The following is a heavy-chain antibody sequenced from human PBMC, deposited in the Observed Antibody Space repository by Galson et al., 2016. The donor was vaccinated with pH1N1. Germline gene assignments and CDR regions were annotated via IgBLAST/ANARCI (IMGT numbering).Heavy chain of an antibody. CDR3: AKLSSTSGWYNGWYFDL. J-gene: IGHJ2*01. Sequence: SVKVSCKVSGNTLTDLSIHWVRRAPGKGLEWMGGFYPEDGETLYTQRLPQRLQGRLAVTEDTSTDTAYLELSSLRPEDTAIYYCAKLSSTSGWYNGWYFDLWGLGTLVTVSS. CDR1: GNTLTDLS. CDR2: FYPEDGET. D-gene: IGHD6-13*01. V-gene: IGHV1-24*01.